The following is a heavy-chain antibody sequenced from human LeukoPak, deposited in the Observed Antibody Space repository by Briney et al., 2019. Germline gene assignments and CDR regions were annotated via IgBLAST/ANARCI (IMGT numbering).Heavy chain of an antibody. CDR1: GFTFTGSA. D-gene: IGHD3-10*01. CDR2: IVVGSGNT. V-gene: IGHV1-58*02. Sequence: SVKVSCKASGFTFTGSAMQWVRQARGQRHEWIGWIVVGSGNTNYAEKFQERVTITRDMSTSTAYMELSSLRSEDTAVYYCAADLRFGELALDYWGQGTLVTVSS. J-gene: IGHJ4*02. CDR3: AADLRFGELALDY.